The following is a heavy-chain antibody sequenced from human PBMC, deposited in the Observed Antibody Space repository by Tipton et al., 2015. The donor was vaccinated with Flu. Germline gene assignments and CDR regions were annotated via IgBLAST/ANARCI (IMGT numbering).Heavy chain of an antibody. V-gene: IGHV4-38-2*02. J-gene: IGHJ3*02. CDR2: IYHSGKT. CDR3: ARDEGNCSGGSCYASAFDI. Sequence: LRLSCAVSGYSLNSGYYWGWIRQPPGKGLEWIGSIYHSGKTYYNPSLKSRVTISVDTSKNQFSLKLSSVTAADTAVYYCARDEGNCSGGSCYASAFDIWGQGTMVTVSS. CDR1: GYSLNSGYY. D-gene: IGHD2-15*01.